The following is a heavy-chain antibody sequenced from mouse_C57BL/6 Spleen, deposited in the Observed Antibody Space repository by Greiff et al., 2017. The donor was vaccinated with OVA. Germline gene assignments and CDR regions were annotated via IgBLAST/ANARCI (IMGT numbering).Heavy chain of an antibody. Sequence: VQLQQSGAELARPGASVTMSCKASGYTFPSYTMHWVKQRPGQGLEWIGYINPSRGYTTYNQKFKDKATFTAVKSSIPAYMQMSSLTYEDSAVYYCERSIITTVVAIDAMDYWGQGTSGTVSS. CDR1: GYTFPSYT. CDR2: INPSRGYT. V-gene: IGHV1-4*01. J-gene: IGHJ4*01. CDR3: ERSIITTVVAIDAMDY. D-gene: IGHD1-1*01.